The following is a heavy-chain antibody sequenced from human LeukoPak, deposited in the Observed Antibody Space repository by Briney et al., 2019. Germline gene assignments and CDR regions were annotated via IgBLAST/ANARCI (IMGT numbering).Heavy chain of an antibody. CDR3: ARMDIVATTDFDY. Sequence: ASMKVSCKASGYTFTSYDINWVRQATGQGLEWMGWMNTNSGNTGYAQKFQGRVTMTRNTSISSAYMELSSLRSEDTAVYYCARMDIVATTDFDYWGQGTLVTVAS. J-gene: IGHJ4*02. CDR1: GYTFTSYD. D-gene: IGHD5-12*01. CDR2: MNTNSGNT. V-gene: IGHV1-8*01.